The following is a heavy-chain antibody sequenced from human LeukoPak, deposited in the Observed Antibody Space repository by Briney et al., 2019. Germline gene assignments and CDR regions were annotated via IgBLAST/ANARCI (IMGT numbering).Heavy chain of an antibody. D-gene: IGHD1-26*01. CDR3: AEGSGNSYFDY. J-gene: IGHJ4*02. CDR2: IVSDGSDK. CDR1: GFTFSSYG. Sequence: QPGGSLGLSCAASGFTFSSYGMLWLPQAPGKGLMWVASIVSDGSDKYYGVSVKGRFTISRDNSKNRLYLQMNSLSAEDTAVYYCAEGSGNSYFDYWGQGTLVTVSS. V-gene: IGHV3-30*02.